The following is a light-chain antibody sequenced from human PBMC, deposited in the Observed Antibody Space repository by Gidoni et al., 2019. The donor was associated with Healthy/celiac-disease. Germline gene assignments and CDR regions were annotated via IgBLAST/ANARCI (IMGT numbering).Light chain of an antibody. CDR1: SSNIGNNY. Sequence: QSVLTQPPSVSAPPGQKVTISCSGISSNIGNNYVSWYQPLPGTAPKLLIYENNKRPSGIPDRFSGSKSGTSATLGITGLQTGDEADYYCGTWDSSLSAVVFGGGTKLTVL. CDR3: GTWDSSLSAVV. J-gene: IGLJ2*01. CDR2: ENN. V-gene: IGLV1-51*02.